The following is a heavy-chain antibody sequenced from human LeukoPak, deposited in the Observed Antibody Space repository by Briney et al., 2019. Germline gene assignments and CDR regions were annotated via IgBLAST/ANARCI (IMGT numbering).Heavy chain of an antibody. V-gene: IGHV1-8*01. CDR2: MNPNSGNT. Sequence: GASVKVSCKASGYTFTSYDINWVRQATGQGLEWMGWMNPNSGNTGYAQKFQGRVTMTRNTSISTAYMELSSLRSEDTAVYYCARCGPLYYYDISGDLDYWGQGTLVTVSS. D-gene: IGHD3-22*01. CDR1: GYTFTSYD. CDR3: ARCGPLYYYDISGDLDY. J-gene: IGHJ4*02.